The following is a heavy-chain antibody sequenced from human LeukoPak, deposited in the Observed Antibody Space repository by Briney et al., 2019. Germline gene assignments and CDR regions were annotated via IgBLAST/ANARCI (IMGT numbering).Heavy chain of an antibody. CDR1: GGTFISYA. CDR2: IIPIFGTA. V-gene: IGHV1-69*01. D-gene: IGHD2-21*02. J-gene: IGHJ4*02. Sequence: ASVKVSCKASGGTFISYAISWVRQAPGQGLEWMGGIIPIFGTANYAQKFQGRVTITADESTSTAYMELSSLRSEDTAVYYCARGLTQIPRLATGLGHWGQGTLVTVSS. CDR3: ARGLTQIPRLATGLGH.